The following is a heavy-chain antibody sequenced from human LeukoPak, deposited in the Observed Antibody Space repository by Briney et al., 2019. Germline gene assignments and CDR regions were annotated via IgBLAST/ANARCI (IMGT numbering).Heavy chain of an antibody. V-gene: IGHV3-13*01. CDR2: IGTAADT. CDR1: GFTFSSYD. Sequence: PEGSLRLSCAASGFTFSSYDMHWVRQAPGKGLEWVSAIGTAADTYYPDSVKARFTISRENAKNSFYLQMNSLTADDTAVYYCARGSGTGWYTKGYFDYWGQGTLVTVSS. J-gene: IGHJ4*02. D-gene: IGHD6-19*01. CDR3: ARGSGTGWYTKGYFDY.